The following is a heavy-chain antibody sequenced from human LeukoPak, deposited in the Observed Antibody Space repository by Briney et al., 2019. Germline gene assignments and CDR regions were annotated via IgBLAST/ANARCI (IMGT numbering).Heavy chain of an antibody. D-gene: IGHD2-15*01. Sequence: GGSPRLSCAASGFTFSSYAMSWVRQAPGKGLEWVSGISGSGGSTYYADSVKGRFTISRDNSKNTLYLQMSSLGAEDTAVYYCAKATLHCSGGSCYSGFDPWGQGTLVTVSS. J-gene: IGHJ5*02. V-gene: IGHV3-23*01. CDR3: AKATLHCSGGSCYSGFDP. CDR1: GFTFSSYA. CDR2: ISGSGGST.